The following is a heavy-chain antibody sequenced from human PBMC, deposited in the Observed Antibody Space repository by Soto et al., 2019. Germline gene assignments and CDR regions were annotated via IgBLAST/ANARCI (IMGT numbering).Heavy chain of an antibody. J-gene: IGHJ6*02. CDR2: ISWNSGSI. Sequence: GGSLRLSCAASGFTFDDYAMHWVRQAPGKGLEWVSGISWNSGSIGYADSVKGRFTISRDNAKNSLYLQMNSLRAEDTALYYCAKDIRSCSTSCFDYYYYGMDVWGQGTTVTVSS. CDR3: AKDIRSCSTSCFDYYYYGMDV. V-gene: IGHV3-9*01. CDR1: GFTFDDYA. D-gene: IGHD2-2*01.